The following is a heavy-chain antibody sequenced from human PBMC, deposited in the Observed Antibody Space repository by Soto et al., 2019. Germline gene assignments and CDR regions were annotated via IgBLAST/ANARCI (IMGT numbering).Heavy chain of an antibody. CDR2: IIPIFDTA. CDR3: ARSPRRYSYGLAYFDY. D-gene: IGHD5-18*01. CDR1: GGTFSSYA. J-gene: IGHJ4*02. V-gene: IGHV1-69*01. Sequence: SVKISCKASGGTFSSYAISWVRQATGQGLEWMGGIIPIFDTANYAQKFQGRVTITADESTSTAYMELSSLRSEDTAVYYCARSPRRYSYGLAYFDYWGQGTLVTVSP.